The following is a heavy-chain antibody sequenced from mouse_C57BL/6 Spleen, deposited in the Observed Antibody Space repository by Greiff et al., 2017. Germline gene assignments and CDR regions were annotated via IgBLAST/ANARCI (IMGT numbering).Heavy chain of an antibody. CDR3: VRDYYGSSYWYFDV. D-gene: IGHD1-1*01. V-gene: IGHV10-3*01. J-gene: IGHJ1*03. CDR2: IRSKSSNYAT. CDR1: GFTFNTYA. Sequence: EVQVVESGGGLVHPKGSLKLSCAASGFTFNTYAMHWVRQAPGKGLEWVARIRSKSSNYATYYADSVKDSFTISRDDSQSMLYLQMNNMKTEDTAMYFCVRDYYGSSYWYFDVWGTGTTVTVSS.